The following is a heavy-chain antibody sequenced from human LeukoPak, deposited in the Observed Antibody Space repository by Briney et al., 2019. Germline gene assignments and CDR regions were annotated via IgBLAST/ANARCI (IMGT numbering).Heavy chain of an antibody. V-gene: IGHV4-4*02. CDR1: GGSISSSNW. CDR3: AREGTIVLSFDY. D-gene: IGHD4/OR15-4a*01. CDR2: IYHSGST. J-gene: IGHJ4*02. Sequence: PSETLSLTCAVSGGSISSSNWWSWVRQPPGKGLEWIGEIYHSGSTNYNPSLKGRVTISVDKSKNQFSLKLSSVTAADTAVYYCAREGTIVLSFDYWGQGTLVTVSS.